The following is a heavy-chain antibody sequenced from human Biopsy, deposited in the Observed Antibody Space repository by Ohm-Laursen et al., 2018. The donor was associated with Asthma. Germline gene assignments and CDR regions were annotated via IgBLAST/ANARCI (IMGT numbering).Heavy chain of an antibody. D-gene: IGHD1-1*01. V-gene: IGHV3-33*05. Sequence: SLRLSCSASGFTFSSYGMHWVRQAPGKGLEWVALISNDGSSKYYADSVKGRFTISRDDSKNTLDLQMNSLREEDTAVYYCVRDGTDDAFDIWGQGTVVSVSS. J-gene: IGHJ3*02. CDR3: VRDGTDDAFDI. CDR1: GFTFSSYG. CDR2: ISNDGSSK.